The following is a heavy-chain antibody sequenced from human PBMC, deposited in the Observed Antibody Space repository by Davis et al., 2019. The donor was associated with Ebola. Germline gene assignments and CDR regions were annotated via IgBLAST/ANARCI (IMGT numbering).Heavy chain of an antibody. J-gene: IGHJ6*02. CDR3: ARGYSSSSNHYGMDV. CDR2: ISSSSSYI. V-gene: IGHV3-21*01. CDR1: GFTFSSYS. Sequence: GGSLRLSCAASGFTFSSYSMNWVRQAPGKGLEWVSSISSSSSYIYYADSVKGRFTISRDNAKNSLYLQMNSLRDEDTAVYYCARGYSSSSNHYGMDVWGQGTTVTVSS. D-gene: IGHD6-6*01.